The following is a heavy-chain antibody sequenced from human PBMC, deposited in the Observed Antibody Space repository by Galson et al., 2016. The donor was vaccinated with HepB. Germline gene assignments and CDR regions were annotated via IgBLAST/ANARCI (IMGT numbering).Heavy chain of an antibody. J-gene: IGHJ1*01. CDR1: GFTLSNAW. CDR2: IKRETEGGTT. CDR3: TINPDFSSGAYYQFQH. D-gene: IGHD3-3*01. Sequence: SLRLSCAASGFTLSNAWMSWVRQAPGKGLEWVGRIKRETEGGTTDYAAPVKGRFTVSRDDSGNTLYLQMSSLRTEDTAVYYCTINPDFSSGAYYQFQHWGQGTLVTVSS. V-gene: IGHV3-15*01.